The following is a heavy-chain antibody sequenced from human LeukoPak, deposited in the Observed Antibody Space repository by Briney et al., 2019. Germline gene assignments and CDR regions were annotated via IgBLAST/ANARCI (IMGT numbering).Heavy chain of an antibody. CDR2: INSDGRST. CDR3: ARGKAVAGTFSWFDP. CDR1: GFTFSSYW. J-gene: IGHJ5*02. Sequence: PGGSLRLSCAASGFTFSSYWMHWVRQAPGKGLVWVSRINSDGRSTSSADSVKGRFTISRDNAKNTLYLQMNSLRAEDTAVYYCARGKAVAGTFSWFDPWGQGTLVTVSS. D-gene: IGHD6-19*01. V-gene: IGHV3-74*01.